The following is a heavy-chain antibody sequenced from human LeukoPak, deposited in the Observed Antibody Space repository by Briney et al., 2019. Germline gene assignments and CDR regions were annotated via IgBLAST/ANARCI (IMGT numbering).Heavy chain of an antibody. V-gene: IGHV1-8*01. D-gene: IGHD4-11*01. J-gene: IGHJ6*03. CDR2: MNPNSGNT. CDR3: ARPYSNYDYYYYYMDV. Sequence: ASVKVSCKASGYTFTSYDINWVRHATGQGLEWMGWMNPNSGNTGYAQKFQGRVTMTRNTSISTAYMELSSLRSEDTAVYYCARPYSNYDYYYYYMDVWGKGTTVTVSS. CDR1: GYTFTSYD.